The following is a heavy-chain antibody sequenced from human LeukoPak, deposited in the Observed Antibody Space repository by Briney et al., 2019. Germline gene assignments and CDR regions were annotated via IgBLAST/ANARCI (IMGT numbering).Heavy chain of an antibody. CDR3: VREGSAAGWDYFDC. D-gene: IGHD6-13*01. CDR1: GFTFSSYS. CDR2: ISSLSGTI. J-gene: IGHJ4*02. V-gene: IGHV3-48*01. Sequence: GGSLRLSCAASGFTFSSYSMNWVRQAPGKGLEWVSYISSLSGTINYADSVKGRFIISRDNAKNSMFLQMNSLKAEDTAVYYCVREGSAAGWDYFDCGGQGTLVTVFS.